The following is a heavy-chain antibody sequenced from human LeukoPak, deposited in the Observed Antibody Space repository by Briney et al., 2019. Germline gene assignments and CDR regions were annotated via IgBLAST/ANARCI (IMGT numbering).Heavy chain of an antibody. D-gene: IGHD6-13*01. CDR3: ARGQASSSSFFGSDY. CDR1: GGSFSGYY. CDR2: INHSGSI. V-gene: IGHV4-34*01. J-gene: IGHJ4*02. Sequence: SETLSLTCAVYGGSFSGYYWSWIRQPPGKGLEWIGEINHSGSINYNPSLKSRVTISVDTSKNQFSLKLNSVTAADTAVYYCARGQASSSSFFGSDYWGQGTLVTVSS.